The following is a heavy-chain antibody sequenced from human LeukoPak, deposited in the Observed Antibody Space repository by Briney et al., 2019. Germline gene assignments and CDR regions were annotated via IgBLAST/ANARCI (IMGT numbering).Heavy chain of an antibody. V-gene: IGHV4-39*01. CDR2: VYSSGST. D-gene: IGHD6-19*01. CDR1: GGSIRSINSY. J-gene: IGHJ4*02. CDR3: ARSSGWYEGIDC. Sequence: SETLSLTCTVSGGSIRSINSYWGWIRQPPEKGLEWIGSVYSSGSTYYYPSLRSRVTMSVDTSKNQFSLKLSSVTAADTAMYYCARSSGWYEGIDCWGQGTLVTVSS.